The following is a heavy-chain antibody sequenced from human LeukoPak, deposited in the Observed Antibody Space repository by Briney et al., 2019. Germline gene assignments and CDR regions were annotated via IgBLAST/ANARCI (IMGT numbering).Heavy chain of an antibody. V-gene: IGHV3-21*01. D-gene: IGHD2-8*01. CDR1: GFTFSSYS. CDR3: AREGGSTKYHFDY. Sequence: PGGSLRLSCAASGFTFSSYSMNWVRQAPGKGLGWVSSISSSSSYIYYADSVKGRFTISRDNAKNSLYLQMNSLRAEDTAVYYCAREGGSTKYHFDYWGQGTLVTVSS. CDR2: ISSSSSYI. J-gene: IGHJ4*02.